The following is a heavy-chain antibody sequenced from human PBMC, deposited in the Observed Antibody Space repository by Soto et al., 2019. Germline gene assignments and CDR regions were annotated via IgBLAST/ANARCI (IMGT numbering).Heavy chain of an antibody. Sequence: ASVKASCKASGYTFTSYDINWVRQATGQGLEWMGWMNPNSGNTGYAQKFQGRVTMTRNTSISTAYLELSSLRSEGTAVYYCARASVTYYYDSSGYVNWFDPWGQGTLVTVSS. D-gene: IGHD3-22*01. CDR2: MNPNSGNT. J-gene: IGHJ5*02. CDR1: GYTFTSYD. V-gene: IGHV1-8*01. CDR3: ARASVTYYYDSSGYVNWFDP.